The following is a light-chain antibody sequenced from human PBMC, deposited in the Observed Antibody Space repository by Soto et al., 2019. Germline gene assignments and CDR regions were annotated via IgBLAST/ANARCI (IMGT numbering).Light chain of an antibody. J-gene: IGKJ1*01. Sequence: EIVMTQSPATLSVSPGERATLSCRASQSISINLAWYQQKLGQAPRLLIYGASTRATDIPARFSGSGSGTDFTLTISRLEPEDFAVYYCQQYSTTRGTFGQGTKVEIK. CDR1: QSISIN. CDR3: QQYSTTRGT. CDR2: GAS. V-gene: IGKV3-15*01.